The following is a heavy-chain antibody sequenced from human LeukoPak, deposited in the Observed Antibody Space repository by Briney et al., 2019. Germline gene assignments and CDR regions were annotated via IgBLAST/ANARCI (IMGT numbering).Heavy chain of an antibody. CDR3: ARGGLRASSDY. J-gene: IGHJ4*02. Sequence: PGGSLRLSCAASGFTFSSYAMHWVRQAPGKGLEYVSAISSNGGSTYYANSVKGRFTISRDNSKNTLYLQMGSLRAEDMAVYYCARGGLRASSDYWGQGTLVTVSS. D-gene: IGHD5-12*01. CDR1: GFTFSSYA. CDR2: ISSNGGST. V-gene: IGHV3-64*01.